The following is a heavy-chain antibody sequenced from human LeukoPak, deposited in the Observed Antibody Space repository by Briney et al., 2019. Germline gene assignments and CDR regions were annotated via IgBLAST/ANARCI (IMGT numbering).Heavy chain of an antibody. D-gene: IGHD1-26*01. CDR3: ARGTPVSRSYYGLDY. V-gene: IGHV1-18*01. Sequence: GASVKVSCKASGYTFTSYGISWVRQAPGQGLEWMGWISAYNGNTNYAQKLQGRVTMTTDTSTSTAYMELRSLRSDDTAVYYCARGTPVSRSYYGLDYWGQGTLVTVSS. CDR2: ISAYNGNT. CDR1: GYTFTSYG. J-gene: IGHJ4*02.